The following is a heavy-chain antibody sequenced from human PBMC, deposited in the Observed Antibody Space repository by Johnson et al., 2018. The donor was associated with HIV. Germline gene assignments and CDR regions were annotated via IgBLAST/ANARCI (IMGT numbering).Heavy chain of an antibody. J-gene: IGHJ3*01. Sequence: VQLVESGGGVVRPGGSLRLSCAASGFTFDDYGMSWVRQAPGKGLEWVSGISWTGGSAAYADSVKGRFTISRDNAKNSLYLQMNTLRVEDPAFYYCARESGQAFDVWGQGTMVTVSS. D-gene: IGHD6-25*01. CDR1: GFTFDDYG. V-gene: IGHV3-20*04. CDR3: ARESGQAFDV. CDR2: ISWTGGSA.